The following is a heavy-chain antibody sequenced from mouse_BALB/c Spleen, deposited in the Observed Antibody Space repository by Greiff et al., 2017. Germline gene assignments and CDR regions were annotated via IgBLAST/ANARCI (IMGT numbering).Heavy chain of an antibody. J-gene: IGHJ4*01. CDR2: ISSGGSYT. Sequence: EVMLVESGGDLVKPGGSLKLSCAASGFTFSSYGMSRVRQTPDKRLEWVATISSGGSYTYYPDSVKGLFTISRDNAKNTLYLQMSSLKYEDTAMYYGAREGGYGNYGAMDYWGQGTSVTVSS. CDR3: AREGGYGNYGAMDY. D-gene: IGHD2-10*02. V-gene: IGHV5-6*01. CDR1: GFTFSSYG.